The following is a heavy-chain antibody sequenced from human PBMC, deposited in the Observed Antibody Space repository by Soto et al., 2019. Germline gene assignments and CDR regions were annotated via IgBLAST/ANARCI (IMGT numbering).Heavy chain of an antibody. CDR1: GGSFSGYY. CDR2: INHSGST. D-gene: IGHD6-13*01. CDR3: ARIRPAAWKSIKSAEVDY. V-gene: IGHV4-34*01. J-gene: IGHJ4*02. Sequence: QVQLQQWGAGLLKPSETLSLTCAVYGGSFSGYYWSWIRQPPGKGLEWIGEINHSGSTNYNPSLKGRVTISVDTSKNQFSLKLSSVTAADTAVYYCARIRPAAWKSIKSAEVDYWGQGTLVTVSS.